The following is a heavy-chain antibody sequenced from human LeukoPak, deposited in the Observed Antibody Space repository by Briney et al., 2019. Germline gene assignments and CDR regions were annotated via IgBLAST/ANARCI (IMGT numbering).Heavy chain of an antibody. Sequence: ASVKVSCKASGYTFTSYYMHWVRQAPGQGLEWMGIINPSGGSTSYAQKFQGRVTMTRDMSTSTVYMELSSLRSEHTAVYYCASGYYDFWSGYFDYYYMDVWGKGTTVTVSS. J-gene: IGHJ6*03. V-gene: IGHV1-46*01. D-gene: IGHD3-3*01. CDR3: ASGYYDFWSGYFDYYYMDV. CDR2: INPSGGST. CDR1: GYTFTSYY.